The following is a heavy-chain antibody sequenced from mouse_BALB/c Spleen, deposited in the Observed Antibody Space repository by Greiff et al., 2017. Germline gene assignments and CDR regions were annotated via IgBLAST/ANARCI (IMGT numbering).Heavy chain of an antibody. Sequence: QVQLQQSGAALVRPGVSVKISCKGSGYTFTDYAMHWVKQSHAKSLEWIGVISTYYGDASYNQKFKGKATMTVDKSSSTAYMELARLTSEDSAIYYCARSPDGYYESWFAYWGQGTLVTVSA. J-gene: IGHJ3*01. V-gene: IGHV1S137*01. D-gene: IGHD2-3*01. CDR1: GYTFTDYA. CDR3: ARSPDGYYESWFAY. CDR2: ISTYYGDA.